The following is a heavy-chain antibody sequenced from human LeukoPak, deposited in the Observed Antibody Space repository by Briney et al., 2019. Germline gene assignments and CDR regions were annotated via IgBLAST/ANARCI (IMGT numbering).Heavy chain of an antibody. V-gene: IGHV5-51*01. CDR3: ARLSDEQARAEY. Sequence: GESLKISCKGSGYSFTSYWIGWVRQVPGKGLEWMGIIYPGDSDTRYSPSFQGQVTISADKSISTAYMQWSRPEATDTAIYYCARLSDEQARAEYWGQGTLVTVSS. CDR1: GYSFTSYW. J-gene: IGHJ4*02. D-gene: IGHD6-6*01. CDR2: IYPGDSDT.